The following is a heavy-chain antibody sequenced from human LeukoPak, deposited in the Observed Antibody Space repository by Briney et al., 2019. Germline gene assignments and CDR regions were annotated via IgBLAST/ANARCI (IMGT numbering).Heavy chain of an antibody. CDR1: GFTFSDYY. Sequence: GGSLRLSCAASGFTFSDYYMSWIRQAPGKGLEWVSYISSSSTIYYADSVKGRFTISRDNAKNSLYLQMNSLRAEDTAVYYCARDRINLDYWGQGTLVTVSS. CDR3: ARDRINLDY. V-gene: IGHV3-11*04. J-gene: IGHJ4*02. CDR2: ISSSSTI.